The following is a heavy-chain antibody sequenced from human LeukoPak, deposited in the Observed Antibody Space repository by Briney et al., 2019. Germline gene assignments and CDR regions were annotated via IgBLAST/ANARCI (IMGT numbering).Heavy chain of an antibody. J-gene: IGHJ4*02. D-gene: IGHD7-27*01. Sequence: ESGPTLVNPTQTLTLTCTFSGFSLNASGVCVSWIRQPPGKALEWLARIDWDDDTYYSTSLNTRLTISKDTSKNQVVLTMTNMDPVDTATYYCARMNRGNYFDYWGQGTLVTVSS. V-gene: IGHV2-70*11. CDR2: IDWDDDT. CDR3: ARMNRGNYFDY. CDR1: GFSLNASGVC.